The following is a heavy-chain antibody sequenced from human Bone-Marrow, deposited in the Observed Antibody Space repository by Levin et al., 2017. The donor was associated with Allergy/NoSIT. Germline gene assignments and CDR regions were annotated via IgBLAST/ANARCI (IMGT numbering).Heavy chain of an antibody. CDR3: AREAGNLGALDI. J-gene: IGHJ3*02. D-gene: IGHD6-13*01. Sequence: SVKVSCKASGDTFRSYALNWVRQAPGQGLEWMGGITPIFGIPNYAQKFQGRVTITADESTSTAYMELSSLRSADTAVYYCAREAGNLGALDIWGQGTMVTVSS. V-gene: IGHV1-69*13. CDR1: GDTFRSYA. CDR2: ITPIFGIP.